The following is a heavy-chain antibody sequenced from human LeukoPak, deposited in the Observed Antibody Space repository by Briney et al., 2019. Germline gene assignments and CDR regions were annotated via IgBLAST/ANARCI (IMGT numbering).Heavy chain of an antibody. CDR3: ARGRYCSADICSGGDAFDI. Sequence: SETLSLTCTVSGGSINNYYWSWVRQPAGKGLEWIGRIYTRGSTNYNPSLKSRVTMSVDTSKNQFSLKLSSVTAADTAVYYCARGRYCSADICSGGDAFDIWGQGTMVSVSS. J-gene: IGHJ3*02. D-gene: IGHD2-15*01. CDR2: IYTRGST. CDR1: GGSINNYY. V-gene: IGHV4-4*07.